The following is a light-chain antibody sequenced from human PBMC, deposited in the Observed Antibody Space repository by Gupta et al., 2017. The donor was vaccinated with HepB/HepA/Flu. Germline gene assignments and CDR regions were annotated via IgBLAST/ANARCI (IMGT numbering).Light chain of an antibody. CDR1: SSDVGGYNR. J-gene: IGLJ2*01. CDR2: EVS. V-gene: IGLV2-18*02. CDR3: SSYTSASAYAL. Sequence: QSVLTQPHSVSGSPGQSVTISSTGTSSDVGGYNRVSWYQQPPGTAPRLLIYEVSNRPSGVPARFSGSKSGNTASLTISGLQAEDEADYYCSSYTSASAYALFGGGTKVTVL.